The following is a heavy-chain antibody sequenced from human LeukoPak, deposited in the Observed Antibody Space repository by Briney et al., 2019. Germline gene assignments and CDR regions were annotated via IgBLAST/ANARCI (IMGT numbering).Heavy chain of an antibody. Sequence: SETLSLTCAVYGGSFSGYYWSWIRQPPGKGLEWIGEINHSGSTNYNPSLKSRVTISVDTSKNQFSLKLSSVTAADTAVYYCVRLHALRFLEWLPKHYFDYWGQGTLVTVSS. V-gene: IGHV4-34*01. CDR1: GGSFSGYY. D-gene: IGHD3-3*01. CDR3: VRLHALRFLEWLPKHYFDY. CDR2: INHSGST. J-gene: IGHJ4*02.